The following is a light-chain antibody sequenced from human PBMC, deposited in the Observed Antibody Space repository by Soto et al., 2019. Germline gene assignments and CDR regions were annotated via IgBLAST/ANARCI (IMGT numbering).Light chain of an antibody. V-gene: IGKV3-20*01. CDR3: QHYGSSAPEFT. CDR2: AAS. CDR1: QSVSSNY. J-gene: IGKJ3*01. Sequence: EIVLTQSPGTLSLSPGERATLSCRASQSVSSNYLAWYQQRPGQAPRLLIFAASYRDAGIPDRFSGSGSVTDFILTISRLEPEDFAVYYCQHYGSSAPEFTFGPGTKVDSK.